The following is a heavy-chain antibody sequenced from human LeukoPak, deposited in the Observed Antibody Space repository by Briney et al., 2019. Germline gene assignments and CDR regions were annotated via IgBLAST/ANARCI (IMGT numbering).Heavy chain of an antibody. Sequence: GGSLRLSCAASGFTFSSYWMSWVRQAPGKGLEWVANIKQDGSEKYYVDSVKGRFTISRDNAKNSLYLQMNSLRAEDTAVYYCARDLGVVIAHYYYYYMDVWGKGTTVTVSS. V-gene: IGHV3-7*01. J-gene: IGHJ6*03. CDR2: IKQDGSEK. CDR3: ARDLGVVIAHYYYYYMDV. CDR1: GFTFSSYW. D-gene: IGHD3-22*01.